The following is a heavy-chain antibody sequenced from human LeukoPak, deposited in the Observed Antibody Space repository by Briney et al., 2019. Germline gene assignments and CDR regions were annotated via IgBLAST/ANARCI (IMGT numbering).Heavy chain of an antibody. CDR3: AKDIRWLVLDY. J-gene: IGHJ4*02. CDR1: GFTFSTYA. D-gene: IGHD6-19*01. CDR2: MSGSGGST. Sequence: GGSLRLSCTASGFTFSTYAMSWVRQAPGKGLEWVSGMSGSGGSTYYADSVKGRFTISRDNSKNTLYLQMNSLRAEDSAVYYCAKDIRWLVLDYWGQGTLVTVSS. V-gene: IGHV3-23*01.